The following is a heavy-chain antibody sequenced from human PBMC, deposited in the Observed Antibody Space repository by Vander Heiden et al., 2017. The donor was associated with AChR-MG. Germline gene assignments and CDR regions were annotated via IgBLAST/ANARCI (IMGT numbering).Heavy chain of an antibody. CDR1: GGTFRSYA. V-gene: IGHV1-69*01. J-gene: IGHJ5*02. CDR3: ARESQRITIFGVVSGFDP. D-gene: IGHD3-3*01. Sequence: QVQLVQSGDEVTKPGSSVKVGCKALGGTFRSYAVSWVRQAPGQGLEWLGGIIPIFGTANSAQKFQGRVTITADESTSTAYMELSSLRSEDTAVYYCARESQRITIFGVVSGFDPWGQGTLVTVSS. CDR2: IIPIFGTA.